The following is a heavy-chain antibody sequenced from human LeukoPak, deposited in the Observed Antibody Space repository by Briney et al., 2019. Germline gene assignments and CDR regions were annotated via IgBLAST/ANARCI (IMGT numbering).Heavy chain of an antibody. V-gene: IGHV4-59*01. CDR2: IYYSGST. CDR3: ARARVGATIDAFDI. D-gene: IGHD1-26*01. CDR1: GGSISTYY. Sequence: SETLSLTCTVSGGSISTYYWSWIRQPPGKGLEWIGYIYYSGSTNYNPSLKSRVTISVDTSKNQFSLKLSSVTAADTAVYYCARARVGATIDAFDIWGQGTMVTVSS. J-gene: IGHJ3*02.